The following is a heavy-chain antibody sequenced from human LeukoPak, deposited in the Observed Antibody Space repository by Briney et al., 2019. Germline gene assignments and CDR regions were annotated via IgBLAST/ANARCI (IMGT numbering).Heavy chain of an antibody. CDR3: AKGLRQIWFGELNDAFDI. J-gene: IGHJ3*02. V-gene: IGHV4-34*01. CDR1: GFTVSSNY. CDR2: VERRGYT. Sequence: PGGSLRLSCAASGFTVSSNYMSWVRQAPGKGLEWIGDVERRGYTNYNPSLRGRLTMSVDASKNQISLRLTSVTAADTAVYYCAKGLRQIWFGELNDAFDIWGQGTMVHVSS. D-gene: IGHD3-10*01.